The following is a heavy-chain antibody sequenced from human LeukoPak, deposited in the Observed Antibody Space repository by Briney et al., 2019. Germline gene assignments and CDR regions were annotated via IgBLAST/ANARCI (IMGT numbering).Heavy chain of an antibody. Sequence: NPSETLSLTCAVYGGSFSGYYWNWIRQPAGKGLEWIGRIYTSGSTNYNPSLKSRVTMSVDTSKNQFSLKLSSVTAADTAVYYCARAVGSGSFQTYYYYMDVWGKGTTVTISS. V-gene: IGHV4-59*10. J-gene: IGHJ6*03. CDR1: GGSFSGYY. D-gene: IGHD3-10*01. CDR3: ARAVGSGSFQTYYYYMDV. CDR2: IYTSGST.